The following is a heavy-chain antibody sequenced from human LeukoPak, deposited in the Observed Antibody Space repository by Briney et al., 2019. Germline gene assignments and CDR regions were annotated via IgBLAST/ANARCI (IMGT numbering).Heavy chain of an antibody. Sequence: ASVKVSCKASGYTSTGDYIHWVRQAPGQGLEWMGRINPNSGDTIYAQKFQGRVTMTRDTSISTAYMELSRLTSDDKAVYYCARDRNLYSGSFGSWGQGTLVTVSS. D-gene: IGHD1-26*01. J-gene: IGHJ4*02. CDR2: INPNSGDT. CDR3: ARDRNLYSGSFGS. CDR1: GYTSTGDY. V-gene: IGHV1-2*06.